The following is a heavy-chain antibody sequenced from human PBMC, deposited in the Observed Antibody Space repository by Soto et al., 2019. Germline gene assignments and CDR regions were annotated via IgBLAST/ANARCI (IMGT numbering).Heavy chain of an antibody. Sequence: GGSLRLSCVASGFTFGTTDMSWVRQAPGEGLEWVSTIDGSGGITYYADSVKGRFTISRDNSRNTVYLQMNSLRGDDTALYYCVKNSGWFNTSGRGALVPVSS. D-gene: IGHD3-10*01. CDR2: IDGSGGIT. CDR3: VKNSGWFNT. CDR1: GFTFGTTD. V-gene: IGHV3-23*01. J-gene: IGHJ5*02.